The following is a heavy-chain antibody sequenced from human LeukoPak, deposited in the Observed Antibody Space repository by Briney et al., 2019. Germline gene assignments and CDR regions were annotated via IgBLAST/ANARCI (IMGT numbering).Heavy chain of an antibody. D-gene: IGHD5/OR15-5a*01. J-gene: IGHJ4*02. Sequence: GGSLRLSCAASGFTFSNFWMHWVRQAPGKGLVWVALIYGDGSFTRYADSVKGRFTMSRDNAKNTLYLQMDSLRAEDTAVYYCVRDMSTADLDHWGLGTLVTVFS. CDR3: VRDMSTADLDH. CDR1: GFTFSNFW. V-gene: IGHV3-74*01. CDR2: IYGDGSFT.